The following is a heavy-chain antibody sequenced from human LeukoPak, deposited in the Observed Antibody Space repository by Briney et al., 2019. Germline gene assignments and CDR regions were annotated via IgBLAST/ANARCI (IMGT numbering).Heavy chain of an antibody. CDR2: INPNSGGT. J-gene: IGHJ4*02. CDR1: GYTFTGYY. CDR3: ARDRGIQIRLNFDY. Sequence: ASVKVSCKASGYTFTGYYMHWVRQATGKGLEWMGWINPNSGGTNYAQKFQGRVTMTRDTSISTAYMELSRLRSDDTAVYYCARDRGIQIRLNFDYWGQGTLVTVSS. D-gene: IGHD5-18*01. V-gene: IGHV1-2*02.